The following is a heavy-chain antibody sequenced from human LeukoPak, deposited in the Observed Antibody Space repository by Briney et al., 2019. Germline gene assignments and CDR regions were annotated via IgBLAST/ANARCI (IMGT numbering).Heavy chain of an antibody. Sequence: ASVKVSCKPYGYTFNTYGITWVRQAPGQGLEWMGWISPYNGNTNYAQKFQGRVTITTDTSTSTAYMELMSLRSDDTAVYYCARGPHERSGYPDDWGQGTLVTVSS. J-gene: IGHJ4*02. CDR1: GYTFNTYG. D-gene: IGHD3-22*01. CDR3: ARGPHERSGYPDD. CDR2: ISPYNGNT. V-gene: IGHV1-18*01.